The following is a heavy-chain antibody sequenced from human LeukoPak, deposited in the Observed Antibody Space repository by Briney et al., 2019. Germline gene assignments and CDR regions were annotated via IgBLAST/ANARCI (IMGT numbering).Heavy chain of an antibody. CDR1: GFTFENYG. CDR2: IKGNAAST. D-gene: IGHD2-2*01. CDR3: VRDLGYCSSTSCYADY. V-gene: IGHV3-20*04. Sequence: GGSLRLSGAASGFTFENYGMSWVRQAPGKGLEWVSGIKGNAASTGYADSVKGRFTISRDNAKKSLYLQMNSLRVEDTALYYCVRDLGYCSSTSCYADYWGQGTPVSVSS. J-gene: IGHJ4*02.